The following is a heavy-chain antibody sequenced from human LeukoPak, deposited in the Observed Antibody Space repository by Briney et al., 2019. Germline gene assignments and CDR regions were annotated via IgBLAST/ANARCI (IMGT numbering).Heavy chain of an antibody. V-gene: IGHV3-23*01. CDR3: AKGVTAYNLYGSGSL. CDR1: GFTFSSYA. Sequence: PGGSLRLSCAASGFTFSSYAMSWVRQAPGKGLEWVSAISGSGGSTYYADSVKGRFTISRDNSKNTLYLQMNSLRAEDTAVYYCAKGVTAYNLYGSGSLWGQGTLVTVSS. CDR2: ISGSGGST. D-gene: IGHD3-10*01. J-gene: IGHJ4*02.